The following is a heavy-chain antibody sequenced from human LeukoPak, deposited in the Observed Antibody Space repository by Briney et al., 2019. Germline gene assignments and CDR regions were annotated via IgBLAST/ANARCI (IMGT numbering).Heavy chain of an antibody. Sequence: PSETLSLTCTVSGGSISSYYWSWIRQPPGKGLEWIGYIYYSGSTNYNPSLKSRVTISVDTSKNQFSLKLSSVTAADTAVYYCARNQQLVSLDVWGQGTTVTVSS. CDR3: ARNQQLVSLDV. V-gene: IGHV4-59*01. CDR2: IYYSGST. D-gene: IGHD6-13*01. J-gene: IGHJ6*02. CDR1: GGSISSYY.